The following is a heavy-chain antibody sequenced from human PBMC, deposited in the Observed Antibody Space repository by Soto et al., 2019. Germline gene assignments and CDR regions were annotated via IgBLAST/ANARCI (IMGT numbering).Heavy chain of an antibody. V-gene: IGHV4-4*07. D-gene: IGHD3-3*01. CDR3: ARGQRFSDWFDP. Sequence: QVQLQESGPGLVKPSETLSLTCTASGGDISTYSWTWIRQPAGKGLEWIGGIYSSGSTKYNTSLKSRVTMSLDTSNNQFSLRMSSVTAADTAVYYWARGQRFSDWFDPWGQGTLVTVSS. J-gene: IGHJ5*02. CDR2: IYSSGST. CDR1: GGDISTYS.